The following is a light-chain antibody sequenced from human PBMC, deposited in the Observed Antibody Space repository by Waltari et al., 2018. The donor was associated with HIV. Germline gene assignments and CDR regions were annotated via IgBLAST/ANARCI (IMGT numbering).Light chain of an antibody. CDR1: TTDVGYYNY. Sequence: QSALTQPASVSGSLGQSLTISCTGTTTDVGYYNYVSWYQYHPGKAPKLIIYEVSDRPSWVSNRFSGSKSGNTASLTISGLQAEDETDYYCASYTTRKTWVFGGGTK. J-gene: IGLJ3*02. CDR2: EVS. CDR3: ASYTTRKTWV. V-gene: IGLV2-14*01.